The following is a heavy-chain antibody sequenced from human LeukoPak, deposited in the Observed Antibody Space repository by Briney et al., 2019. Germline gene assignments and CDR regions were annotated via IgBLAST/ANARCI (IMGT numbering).Heavy chain of an antibody. CDR1: GGTFSSYA. J-gene: IGHJ4*02. CDR2: IIPILGIA. Sequence: SVKVSCKASGGTFSSYAISWVRQAPGQGLEWMGRIIPILGIANYAQKFQGRVTITADKSTSTAYMELSSLRSEDTAVYYCAGVPYYYGSGPSNYFDYWGQGTLVTVSS. CDR3: AGVPYYYGSGPSNYFDY. V-gene: IGHV1-69*04. D-gene: IGHD3-10*01.